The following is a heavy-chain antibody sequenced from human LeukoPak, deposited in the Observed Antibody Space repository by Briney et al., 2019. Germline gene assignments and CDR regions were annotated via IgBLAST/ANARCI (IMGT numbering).Heavy chain of an antibody. CDR1: GYTFTGYY. Sequence: ASVKVSCKASGYTFTGYYMHWVRQAPGQGLEWMGWINPNSGGTNYAQKFQGRVTMTRDTSISTAYMELSRLRSDDTAVYYCARVWSNSSGWYSRDREYYFDYWGQGTLVTVSS. V-gene: IGHV1-2*02. D-gene: IGHD6-19*01. J-gene: IGHJ4*02. CDR2: INPNSGGT. CDR3: ARVWSNSSGWYSRDREYYFDY.